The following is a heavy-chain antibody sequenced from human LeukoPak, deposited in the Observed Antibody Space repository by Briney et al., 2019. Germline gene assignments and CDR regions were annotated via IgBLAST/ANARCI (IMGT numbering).Heavy chain of an antibody. V-gene: IGHV1-69*13. CDR2: IIPIFGTA. CDR1: GGTFSSYA. D-gene: IGHD5-18*01. Sequence: SVKVSCKASGGTFSSYAISWVRQAPGQGLEWMGGIIPIFGTANYAQKFQGRVTITADESTSTAYMELSSLRSEDTAVYYCARSYSYGSYYYYGMDVWGQGTTVTVSS. J-gene: IGHJ6*02. CDR3: ARSYSYGSYYYYGMDV.